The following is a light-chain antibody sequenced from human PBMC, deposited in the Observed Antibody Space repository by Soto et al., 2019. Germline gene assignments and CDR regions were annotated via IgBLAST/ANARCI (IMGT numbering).Light chain of an antibody. V-gene: IGKV1-39*01. CDR2: AAY. J-gene: IGKJ1*01. CDR1: QSITNF. Sequence: DIQMTQSPSSLSASLGDRVIITCRASQSITNFLNWYQQKPGKAPKLLIYAAYNLQSGVPSRFSGSGSGTDFTLTISCLQSEDFATYYCQQYYSYPRTFGQGTKVDIK. CDR3: QQYYSYPRT.